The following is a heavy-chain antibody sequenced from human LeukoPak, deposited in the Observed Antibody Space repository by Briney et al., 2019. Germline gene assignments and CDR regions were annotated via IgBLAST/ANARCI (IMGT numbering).Heavy chain of an antibody. V-gene: IGHV1-46*01. CDR3: ARERRGYYYYYGMDV. Sequence: GASMKVSCKASGYTFSSYYMHWVRQAPGQGLEWMGIINPSGNSTSYAQKFQGRVTMTRDTSTSTVYVELSRLRSDDTAVYYCARERRGYYYYYGMDVWGQGTTVTVSS. J-gene: IGHJ6*02. CDR2: INPSGNST. CDR1: GYTFSSYY.